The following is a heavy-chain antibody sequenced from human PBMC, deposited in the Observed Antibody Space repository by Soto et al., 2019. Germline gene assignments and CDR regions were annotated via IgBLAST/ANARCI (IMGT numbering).Heavy chain of an antibody. V-gene: IGHV1-69*12. CDR3: ARDGFNTGGFGYGHC. CDR2: IIPIFGTA. D-gene: IGHD5-18*01. Sequence: QVQLVQSGAAVKKPGSSVKVSCKASGGTFSSYAISWVRQAPGQGLEWMGGIIPIFGTANYAQKFQGRVTITADESTSTAYMELSSLRSEDTAVYYCARDGFNTGGFGYGHCWGQGTLVTVSS. J-gene: IGHJ4*02. CDR1: GGTFSSYA.